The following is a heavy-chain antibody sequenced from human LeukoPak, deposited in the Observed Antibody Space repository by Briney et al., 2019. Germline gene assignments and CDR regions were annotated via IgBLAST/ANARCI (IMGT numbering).Heavy chain of an antibody. Sequence: SETLSLTCTVSGGSIISSSYYWGWIRQYPGKGLEWIGSIYYSGTTYYNPSLKSRVTISVDTSKNQFSLKVSSVTAADTAVYYCARYAVEYSGTYFDSWGQGSLVTVSS. J-gene: IGHJ4*02. CDR1: GGSIISSSYY. V-gene: IGHV4-39*01. CDR2: IYYSGTT. CDR3: ARYAVEYSGTYFDS. D-gene: IGHD1-26*01.